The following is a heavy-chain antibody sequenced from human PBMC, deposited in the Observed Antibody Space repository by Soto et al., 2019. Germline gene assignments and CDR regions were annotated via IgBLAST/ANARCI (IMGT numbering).Heavy chain of an antibody. CDR1: GFTFSSYG. CDR2: IWYDGSNK. V-gene: IGHV3-33*01. Sequence: GGSLRLSCAASGFTFSSYGMHWVRQAPGKGLEWVAVIWYDGSNKYYADSVKGRFTISRDNSKNTLYLQMNSLRAEDTAVYYCARDKKGSSGWQTLGYWGQGTLVTVSS. D-gene: IGHD6-19*01. CDR3: ARDKKGSSGWQTLGY. J-gene: IGHJ4*02.